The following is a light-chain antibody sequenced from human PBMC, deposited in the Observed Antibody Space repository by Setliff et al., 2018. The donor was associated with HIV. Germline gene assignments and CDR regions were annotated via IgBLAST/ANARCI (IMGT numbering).Light chain of an antibody. CDR2: EVN. CDR1: RSDVGEFDS. J-gene: IGLJ1*01. Sequence: QSVLTQPASVSGSPGQSITISCTATRSDVGEFDSVAWYQQHPGRAPKLMIYEVNHRPSGVSNRFSGSKAGNTASLTISGLQADDEADYYCSSYTTTSTLRVFGAGTKV. CDR3: SSYTTTSTLRV. V-gene: IGLV2-14*01.